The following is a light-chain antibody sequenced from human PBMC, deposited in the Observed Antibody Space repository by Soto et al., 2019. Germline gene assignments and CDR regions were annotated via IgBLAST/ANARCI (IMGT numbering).Light chain of an antibody. CDR1: SSEVGSYNL. Sequence: SVLTQPASLSGAPGQSITISCPGNSSEVGSYNLVSWYQQHPGKAPKLMIYEVSKRPSGVSNRFSGSKSGNTASLTISGLQAEDEADYYCCSYAGSSTFHYVFGTGTKVTVL. CDR3: CSYAGSSTFHYV. CDR2: EVS. J-gene: IGLJ1*01. V-gene: IGLV2-23*02.